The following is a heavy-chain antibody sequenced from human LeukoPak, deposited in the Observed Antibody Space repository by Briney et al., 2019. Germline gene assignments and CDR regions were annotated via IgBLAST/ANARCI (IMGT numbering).Heavy chain of an antibody. Sequence: SETLSLTCTVSGGSISSYYWSWIRQPAGKGLEWIGRIYTSGSTNYNPSLKSRVTMSVDTSKNQFSLKLSSVTAADTAVYYCAKDQTVGGTWGEVIFHYWGQGTLVTVAS. CDR2: IYTSGST. CDR3: AKDQTVGGTWGEVIFHY. CDR1: GGSISSYY. D-gene: IGHD6-19*01. J-gene: IGHJ4*02. V-gene: IGHV4-4*07.